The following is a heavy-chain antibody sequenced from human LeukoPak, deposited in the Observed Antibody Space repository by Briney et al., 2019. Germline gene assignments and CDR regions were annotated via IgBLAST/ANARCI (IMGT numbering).Heavy chain of an antibody. D-gene: IGHD1-26*01. V-gene: IGHV4-59*08. CDR1: GGSIDSYY. J-gene: IGHJ4*02. CDR2: IAASGTT. CDR3: ARLVGADFDY. Sequence: PSETLSLTCAVSGGSIDSYYWSWIRQPPGKGLEFTGYIAASGTTKHNPSLKSRVTISVDTSKNQFSLKLSSVTAADTAVYYCARLVGADFDYWGQGTLVTVSS.